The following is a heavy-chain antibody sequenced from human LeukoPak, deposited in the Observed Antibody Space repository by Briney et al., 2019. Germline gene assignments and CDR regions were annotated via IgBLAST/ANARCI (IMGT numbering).Heavy chain of an antibody. Sequence: SETLSLTCTVSGGSISSGGYYWSWIRQPPGKGLEWIGYIYHSGSTYYNPSLKSRVTISVDRSKNQFSLKLSSVTAADTAVYYCASNSGSYWGYFDYWGQGTLVTVSS. V-gene: IGHV4-30-2*01. CDR2: IYHSGST. D-gene: IGHD1-26*01. CDR1: GGSISSGGYY. J-gene: IGHJ4*02. CDR3: ASNSGSYWGYFDY.